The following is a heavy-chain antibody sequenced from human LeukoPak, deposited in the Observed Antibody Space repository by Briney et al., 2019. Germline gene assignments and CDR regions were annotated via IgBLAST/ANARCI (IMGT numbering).Heavy chain of an antibody. V-gene: IGHV3-53*01. CDR2: IYSGGST. CDR3: ARVHGSGTYYRLWFDP. J-gene: IGHJ5*02. CDR1: GFTVSSNY. D-gene: IGHD3-10*01. Sequence: GGSLRLSCAASGFTVSSNYMSWVRQAPGKGLEWVSVIYSGGSTYYADSVKGRFTISRDNSKNTLYLQMNSLRAEDTAVYYCARVHGSGTYYRLWFDPWGQGTLVTVSS.